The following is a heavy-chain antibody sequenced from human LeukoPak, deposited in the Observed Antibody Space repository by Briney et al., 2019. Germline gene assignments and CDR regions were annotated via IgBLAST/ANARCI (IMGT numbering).Heavy chain of an antibody. Sequence: GGSLRLSCAASGFTFSGSALHWVRQASGKGLEWVGRIRSTANGYATAYAASVKGKFTISRDDSKNTAYLQMDSLNTEDTAVYYCTGNYGSGSYADFDYWGQGTLVTVSS. V-gene: IGHV3-73*01. CDR1: GFTFSGSA. CDR3: TGNYGSGSYADFDY. CDR2: IRSTANGYAT. D-gene: IGHD3-10*01. J-gene: IGHJ4*02.